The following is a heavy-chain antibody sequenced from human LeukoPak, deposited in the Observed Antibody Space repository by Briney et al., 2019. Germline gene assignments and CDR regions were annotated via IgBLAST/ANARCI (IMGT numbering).Heavy chain of an antibody. V-gene: IGHV4-59*01. CDR3: ARDYYDSSGYHRLDAFDI. CDR1: GGSISSYY. CDR2: IYYSGST. Sequence: SETLSLTCTVSGGSISSYYWSWIRQPPGKGLEWIGYIYYSGSTNYNPSLKSRVTISVDASKNQFSLKLSSVTAADTAVYYCARDYYDSSGYHRLDAFDIWGQGTMVTVSS. J-gene: IGHJ3*02. D-gene: IGHD3-22*01.